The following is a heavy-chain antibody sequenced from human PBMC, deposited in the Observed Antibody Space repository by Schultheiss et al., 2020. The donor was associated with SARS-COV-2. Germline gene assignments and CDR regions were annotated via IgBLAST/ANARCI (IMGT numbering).Heavy chain of an antibody. Sequence: GGSLRLSCAASGFTFSDYYMSWVRQAPGKGLEWVSAISGSGGSTYYADSVKGRFTISRDNSKNTLYLQMNSLRAEDTAVYYCASRRGSSWGNYYYGMDVWGQGTTVTVSS. CDR3: ASRRGSSWGNYYYGMDV. CDR2: ISGSGGST. J-gene: IGHJ6*02. D-gene: IGHD6-13*01. V-gene: IGHV3-23*01. CDR1: GFTFSDYY.